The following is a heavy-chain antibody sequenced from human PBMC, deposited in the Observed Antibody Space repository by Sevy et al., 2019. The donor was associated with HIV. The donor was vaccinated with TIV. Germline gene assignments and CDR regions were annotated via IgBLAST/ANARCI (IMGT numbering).Heavy chain of an antibody. D-gene: IGHD7-27*01. CDR3: ARDLGHSLFDY. V-gene: IGHV3-33*01. CDR2: IWYDGSNK. CDR1: GFTFSSYG. J-gene: IGHJ4*02. Sequence: GVSLRLSCAASGFTFSSYGMHWVRQAPGKGLEWVAVIWYDGSNKYYADSVKGRFTISRDNSKNTLYLQMNSLRAEDTAVYYCARDLGHSLFDYWGQGTLVTVSS.